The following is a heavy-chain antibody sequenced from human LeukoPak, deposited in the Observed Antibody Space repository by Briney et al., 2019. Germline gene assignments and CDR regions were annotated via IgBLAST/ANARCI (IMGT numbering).Heavy chain of an antibody. CDR3: ARADYGDYVDDAFDI. CDR2: ISSSGSTI. CDR1: DFTFVDSS. Sequence: GGPLSFSVEASDFTFVDSSLTWIGQAPGKGLKWVSYISSSGSTIYYADSVKGRFTISRDNAKNSLYLQMNSLRAEDTAVYYCARADYGDYVDDAFDIWGQGTMVTVSS. J-gene: IGHJ3*02. V-gene: IGHV3-11*01. D-gene: IGHD4-17*01.